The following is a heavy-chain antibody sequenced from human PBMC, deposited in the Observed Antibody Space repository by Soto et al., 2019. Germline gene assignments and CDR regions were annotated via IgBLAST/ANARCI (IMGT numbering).Heavy chain of an antibody. D-gene: IGHD3-9*01. CDR1: GYTFTGYY. V-gene: IGHV1-2*04. J-gene: IGHJ4*02. CDR2: INPNSGGT. CDR3: ARDRAILTGQDLYYLDY. Sequence: ASVKVSCKASGYTFTGYYMHWVRQAPGQGFEWMGWINPNSGGTNYAQKFQGWVTMTRDTSISTAYMELSRLRSDDTAVYYCARDRAILTGQDLYYLDYWGQGTLVTVSS.